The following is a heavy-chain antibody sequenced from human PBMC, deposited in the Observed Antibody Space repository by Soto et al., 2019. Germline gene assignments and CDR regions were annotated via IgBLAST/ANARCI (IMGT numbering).Heavy chain of an antibody. CDR2: ISYDGGNA. CDR3: ARDLTVFGVLNGDSPMDV. V-gene: IGHV3-30*03. J-gene: IGHJ6*02. Sequence: GGSLRLSCAGSGFSFSNHVMHWVRQAPGKGLEWVAVISYDGGNAYYAESVKGQFTVSRDNSKNTMYIEMSSVRGDDTAVYYCARDLTVFGVLNGDSPMDVWGQGTTVTV. CDR1: GFSFSNHV. D-gene: IGHD3-3*01.